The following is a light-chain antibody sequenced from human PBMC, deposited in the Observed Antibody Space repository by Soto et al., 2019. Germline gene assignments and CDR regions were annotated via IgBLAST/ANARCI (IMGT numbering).Light chain of an antibody. CDR3: QSYDSSNLNWV. CDR1: SGSIASNY. Sequence: NFMLTQPHSVSESPGKTVTISCTRSSGSIASNYVQWYQQRPGSAPTTVIYEDNQRPSGVPDRFSGSIDSSSNSASLTISGLKTEDEADYYCQSYDSSNLNWVFGGGTKRHRP. CDR2: EDN. J-gene: IGLJ3*02. V-gene: IGLV6-57*03.